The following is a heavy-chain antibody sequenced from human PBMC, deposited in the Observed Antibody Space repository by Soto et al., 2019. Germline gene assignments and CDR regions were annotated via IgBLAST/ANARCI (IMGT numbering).Heavy chain of an antibody. D-gene: IGHD3-22*01. V-gene: IGHV1-69*12. J-gene: IGHJ5*02. CDR3: ARDRGPSSGYYPYWFDP. CDR2: IIPIFGTA. Sequence: QVQLVQSGAEVKKPGSSVKVSCKASGGTFSSYAITWVRQAPGQGLEWMGGIIPIFGTANYAQKFQGRVTITAHESTSTAYMELSSLRSEDTAVYYCARDRGPSSGYYPYWFDPWGQGTLGTVSS. CDR1: GGTFSSYA.